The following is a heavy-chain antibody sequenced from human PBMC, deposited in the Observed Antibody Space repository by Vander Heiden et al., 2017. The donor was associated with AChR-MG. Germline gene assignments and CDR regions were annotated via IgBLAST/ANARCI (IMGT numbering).Heavy chain of an antibody. J-gene: IGHJ4*02. D-gene: IGHD5-12*01. CDR2: MNPNSDNT. CDR3: ARGGYGGSDY. V-gene: IGHV1-8*01. CDR1: GYTFTSYD. Sequence: QVQLVQSGAEVKKPGASVKVYCKASGYTFTSYDITWVRQAAGQGLEWMGWMNPNSDNTGYAQKFQGRVTMTMNTSIRTAYMELSSLTSEDTAVYYCARGGYGGSDYWGQGTLVTVSS.